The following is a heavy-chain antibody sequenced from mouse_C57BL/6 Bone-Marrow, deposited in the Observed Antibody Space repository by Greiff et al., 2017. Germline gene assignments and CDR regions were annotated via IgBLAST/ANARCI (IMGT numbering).Heavy chain of an antibody. CDR3: ACYYYVSSLYAMDY. Sequence: QVQLKESGPGLVQPSQSLSITCTVSGFSLTSYGVHWVRQSPGKGLEWLGVIWSGGSTDYNAAFISRLSISKDNSKGPVFFKMHSLQADDAAISYCACYYYVSSLYAMDYWGQGTSVTVSS. J-gene: IGHJ4*01. D-gene: IGHD1-1*01. CDR1: GFSLTSYG. CDR2: IWSGGST. V-gene: IGHV2-2*01.